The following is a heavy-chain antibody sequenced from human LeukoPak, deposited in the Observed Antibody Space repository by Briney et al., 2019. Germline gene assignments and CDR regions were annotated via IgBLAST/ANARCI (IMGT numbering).Heavy chain of an antibody. CDR1: GGAISSYY. J-gene: IGHJ5*02. Sequence: SETLSLTCTVSGGAISSYYWSWIRQPAGKGLEWIGRIYTSGSTNYNPSLKSRVTISVDTSKNQFSLKLSSVTAADTAVYYCARVPHIAAAGTKWFDPWGQGTLVTVSS. V-gene: IGHV4-4*07. CDR3: ARVPHIAAAGTKWFDP. D-gene: IGHD6-13*01. CDR2: IYTSGST.